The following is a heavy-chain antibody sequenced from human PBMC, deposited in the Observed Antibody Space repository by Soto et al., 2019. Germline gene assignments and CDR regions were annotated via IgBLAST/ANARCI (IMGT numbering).Heavy chain of an antibody. J-gene: IGHJ6*02. CDR2: IYYSGST. V-gene: IGHV4-59*01. Sequence: QVQLQESGPGLVKPSETLSLTCTVSGGSISSYYWSWIRQPPGKGLEWIGYIYYSGSTNYNPSLKSRVTISVDTSKNQFSLKLSSVTAADTAVYYCARGGQSQDYYYYYGMDVWGQGTTVTVFS. CDR1: GGSISSYY. D-gene: IGHD4-4*01. CDR3: ARGGQSQDYYYYYGMDV.